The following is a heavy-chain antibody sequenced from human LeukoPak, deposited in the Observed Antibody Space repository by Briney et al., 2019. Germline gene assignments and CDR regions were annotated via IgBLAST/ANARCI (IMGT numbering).Heavy chain of an antibody. J-gene: IGHJ3*01. Sequence: GASVKVSCKASGYIFTNYAFSWVRQAPGQGLEWMGWISAYNGNTNYAQKFQGRVTMTTDTSTNTAYMELRSLRFDDTAVYYCARHFSSGWPLEALDVWGQGTLVTVSS. V-gene: IGHV1-18*01. CDR3: ARHFSSGWPLEALDV. D-gene: IGHD6-19*01. CDR1: GYIFTNYA. CDR2: ISAYNGNT.